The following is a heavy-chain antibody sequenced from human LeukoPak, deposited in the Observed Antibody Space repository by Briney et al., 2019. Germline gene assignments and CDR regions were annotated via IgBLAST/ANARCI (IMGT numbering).Heavy chain of an antibody. CDR1: GFTFSSYS. V-gene: IGHV3-21*04. CDR3: AKDLRPQRKIQPFDY. D-gene: IGHD1-1*01. Sequence: GGSLRLSCAASGFTFSSYSMNWVRQAPGKGLEWVSSISSSSSYIYYADSVKGRFTISRDDSKNTVYLHMNSLGAEDTAVYYCAKDLRPQRKIQPFDYWGQGTLVTVSS. CDR2: ISSSSSYI. J-gene: IGHJ4*02.